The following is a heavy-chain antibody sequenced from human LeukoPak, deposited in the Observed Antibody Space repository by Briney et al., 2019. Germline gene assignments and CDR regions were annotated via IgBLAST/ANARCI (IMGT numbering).Heavy chain of an antibody. J-gene: IGHJ4*02. CDR3: ARGGGSYASHFVY. Sequence: GRSLRLSCAVSGLTLSSFWTSWVRQAPGKGLEWVANIKQEGREKFYVDFAKGRFTISRHNAKHSLYLQMNCLRAEDTAVYYCARGGGSYASHFVYWGQGTLVTVSS. D-gene: IGHD1-26*01. CDR1: GLTLSSFW. V-gene: IGHV3-7*03. CDR2: IKQEGREK.